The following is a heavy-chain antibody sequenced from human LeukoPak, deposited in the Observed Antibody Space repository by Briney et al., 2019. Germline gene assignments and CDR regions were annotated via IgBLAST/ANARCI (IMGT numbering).Heavy chain of an antibody. V-gene: IGHV4-39*01. Sequence: SETLSLTCTVSGGSIDSSSYYWGWIRQPPGKGLEWIGCIYYTGNTYYKPSLESRVTISVDTSKNQFSLKLSSVTAADTAVYYCARGGVSSGWAYYYYYYAMDVWGQGTTVTVSS. D-gene: IGHD6-19*01. CDR3: ARGGVSSGWAYYYYYYAMDV. J-gene: IGHJ6*02. CDR2: IYYTGNT. CDR1: GGSIDSSSYY.